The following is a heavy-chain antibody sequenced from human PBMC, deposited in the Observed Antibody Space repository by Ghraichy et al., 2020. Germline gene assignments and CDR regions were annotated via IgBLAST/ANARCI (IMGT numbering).Heavy chain of an antibody. D-gene: IGHD6-13*01. V-gene: IGHV4-39*01. CDR1: GGSISSSSYY. Sequence: SETLSLTCTVSGGSISSSSYYWGWIRQPPGKGLEWIGSIYYSGSTYYNPSLKSRVTISVDTSKNQFSLKLSSVTAADTAVYYCAGRIAAARRHGSWFDPWGQGTLVTVSS. J-gene: IGHJ5*02. CDR2: IYYSGST. CDR3: AGRIAAARRHGSWFDP.